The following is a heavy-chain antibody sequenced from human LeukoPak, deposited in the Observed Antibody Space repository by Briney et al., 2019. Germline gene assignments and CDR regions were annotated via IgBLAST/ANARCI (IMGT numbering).Heavy chain of an antibody. CDR1: GGSFSGYY. CDR3: ARGLLLWFRGNAFDI. D-gene: IGHD3-10*01. CDR2: INHSGST. Sequence: PSETLSLTCAVYGGSFSGYYWSWIRQPPGKGLEWIGEINHSGSTNYNPSLKSRVTISVDTSKNQFSLKLSSVTAADTAVYYCARGLLLWFRGNAFDIWGQGTMVTVSS. J-gene: IGHJ3*02. V-gene: IGHV4-34*01.